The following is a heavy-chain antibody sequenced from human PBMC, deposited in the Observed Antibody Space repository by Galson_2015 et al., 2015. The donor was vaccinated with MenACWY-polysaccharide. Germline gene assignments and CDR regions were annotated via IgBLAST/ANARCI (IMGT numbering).Heavy chain of an antibody. CDR1: GFTFSSYA. D-gene: IGHD6-19*01. J-gene: IGHJ4*02. CDR2: ISGSGGST. CDR3: AKGQLGYSSGPTYY. V-gene: IGHV3-23*01. Sequence: SLRLSCAASGFTFSSYAMSWVRQAPGKGLEWVSAISGSGGSTYYADSVKGRFTISRDNSKNTLYLQMNSLRAEDTAVYYCAKGQLGYSSGPTYYWGQGTLVTVSS.